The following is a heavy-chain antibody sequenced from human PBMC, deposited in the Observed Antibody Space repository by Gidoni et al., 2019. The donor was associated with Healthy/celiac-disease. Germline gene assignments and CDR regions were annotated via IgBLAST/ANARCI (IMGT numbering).Heavy chain of an antibody. J-gene: IGHJ4*02. CDR3: AKNLWFGELVYYFDY. CDR2: IIGSGGST. CDR1: GVTFSSYA. D-gene: IGHD3-10*01. Sequence: EVQLLASGGGLVQPGGSMRLSCAAPGVTFSSYALRWVRKAPGKGLEWVSAIIGSGGSTYYADSVKGRFTISRDNSKNTLYLQMNSLRAEDTAVYYCAKNLWFGELVYYFDYWGQGTLVTVSS. V-gene: IGHV3-23*01.